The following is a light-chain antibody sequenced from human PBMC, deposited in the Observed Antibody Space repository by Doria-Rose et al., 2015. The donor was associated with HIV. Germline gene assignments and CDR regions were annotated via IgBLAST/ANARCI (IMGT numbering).Light chain of an antibody. CDR3: QQYETSPWT. CDR2: GAS. V-gene: IGKV3-20*01. CDR1: QNISNNY. Sequence: QSPGTLSLSPGERATLSCRASQNISNNYLAWYQQKSGQAPRLLIFGASGRATGIPDRFTGSGSETDFTLTISGLEPEDFAVYHCQQYETSPWTFGQGTKVEIK. J-gene: IGKJ1*01.